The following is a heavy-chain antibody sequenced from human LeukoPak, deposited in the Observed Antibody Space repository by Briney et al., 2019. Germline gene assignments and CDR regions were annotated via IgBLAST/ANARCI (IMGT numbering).Heavy chain of an antibody. CDR1: GYTFTSYG. J-gene: IGHJ5*02. CDR3: ARSDDDSSSWYVDWFDP. D-gene: IGHD6-13*01. CDR2: ISAYNGNT. Sequence: ASVKVSCKASGYTFTSYGISWVRQAPGQGLEWMGWISAYNGNTNYAQKLQGRVTMTTDTSTSTAYMELRSLRSDDTAVYYCARSDDDSSSWYVDWFDPWGQGTLVTVSS. V-gene: IGHV1-18*01.